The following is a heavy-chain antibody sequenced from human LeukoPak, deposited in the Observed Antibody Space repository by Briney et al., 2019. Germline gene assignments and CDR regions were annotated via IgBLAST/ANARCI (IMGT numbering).Heavy chain of an antibody. Sequence: GGSLRLSCAASGFTFSSYWMSWVRQAPGKELEWVANIKQDGSEKYYVDPVKGRFTISRDNAKNSLYLQMNSLRAEDTAVFYCARGMSTGEYWGQGTLVTVSS. J-gene: IGHJ4*02. CDR1: GFTFSSYW. CDR2: IKQDGSEK. D-gene: IGHD3-16*01. CDR3: ARGMSTGEY. V-gene: IGHV3-7*04.